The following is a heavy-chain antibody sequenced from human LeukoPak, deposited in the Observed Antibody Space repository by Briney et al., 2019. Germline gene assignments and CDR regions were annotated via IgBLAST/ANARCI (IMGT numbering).Heavy chain of an antibody. D-gene: IGHD3-16*01. J-gene: IGHJ4*02. V-gene: IGHV1-69*13. Sequence: ASVKVSCKASGGTFSNYAISWVRRAPGQGLEWMGGIVPLFGTANYAQKLQGRVTITADESTSTAYMELSSLRSEDTAVYYCARDQRLGEFRDWGQGTLVTVSS. CDR2: IVPLFGTA. CDR3: ARDQRLGEFRD. CDR1: GGTFSNYA.